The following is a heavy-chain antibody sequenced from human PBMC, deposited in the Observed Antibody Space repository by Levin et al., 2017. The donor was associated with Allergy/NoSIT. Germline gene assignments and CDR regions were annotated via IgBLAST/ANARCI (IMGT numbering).Heavy chain of an antibody. D-gene: IGHD2-15*01. CDR1: GFSFSRYW. J-gene: IGHJ4*02. Sequence: LTCVASGFSFSRYWLSWVRQAPGKGLEWVANIKEDGSEKYYVDSVKGRFTISRDNAKNSLHLQMNSLRAEDTAVYYCARDFRASGYSSDSHWGQGTLVTVSS. CDR2: IKEDGSEK. CDR3: ARDFRASGYSSDSH. V-gene: IGHV3-7*04.